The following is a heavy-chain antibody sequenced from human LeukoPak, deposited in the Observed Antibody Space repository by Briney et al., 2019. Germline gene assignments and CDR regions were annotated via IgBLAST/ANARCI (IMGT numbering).Heavy chain of an antibody. D-gene: IGHD4-17*01. CDR1: GYTFRIYE. J-gene: IGHJ4*02. CDR3: ARIMTTVTTSDY. CDR2: IGSSGSNI. V-gene: IGHV3-48*03. Sequence: GGSLRLSCAACGYTFRIYEINWVRQAPGKGLEWVSYIGSSGSNIYYADSVKGRFTISRDNAKNSLYLQMNSLRVEDTAVYYCARIMTTVTTSDYWGQGTLVTVSS.